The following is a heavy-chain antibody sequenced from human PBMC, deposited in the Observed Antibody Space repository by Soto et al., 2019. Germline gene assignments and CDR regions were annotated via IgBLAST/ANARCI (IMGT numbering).Heavy chain of an antibody. CDR3: ARGYRELYYYAMDV. J-gene: IGHJ6*02. CDR1: GGTFTNYA. Sequence: QVELVQSGVEVKKPGSSLKVSCKASGGTFTNYAFNWVRQAPGQGLAWMGGIIPFYDKANYAEKFLGRVTITADKSTITADMELSSLTSDDTAVYFCARGYRELYYYAMDVWGRGTPVIVSS. CDR2: IIPFYDKA. V-gene: IGHV1-69*06. D-gene: IGHD3-10*01.